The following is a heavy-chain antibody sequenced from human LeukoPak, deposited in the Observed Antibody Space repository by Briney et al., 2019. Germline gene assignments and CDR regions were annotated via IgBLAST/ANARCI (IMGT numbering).Heavy chain of an antibody. CDR2: IKGDESAR. D-gene: IGHD1-26*01. J-gene: IGHJ4*02. CDR3: ARDVGGSLDY. Sequence: PGGSLRLSCAASGFTFSTYWMAWVRQAPAKGLEWVANIKGDESARHQADSVKGRFTISRDNAQNSVYLQMSSLRGEDTAVYYCARDVGGSLDYWGQGTLFTVSS. CDR1: GFTFSTYW. V-gene: IGHV3-7*01.